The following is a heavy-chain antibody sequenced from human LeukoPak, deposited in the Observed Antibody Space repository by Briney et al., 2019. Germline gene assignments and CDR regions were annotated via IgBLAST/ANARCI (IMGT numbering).Heavy chain of an antibody. CDR2: IYIDGNT. CDR3: ARGGVVVALGSYGMDV. CDR1: GFSVTSKY. V-gene: IGHV3-53*01. D-gene: IGHD2-15*01. J-gene: IGHJ6*02. Sequence: PGGSLRLSCAASGFSVTSKYMNWVRQAPGKGLEWVSVIYIDGNTYYADSVKGRFTISRDNSKNTLYLQMNHLRAEDTAVYYCARGGVVVALGSYGMDVWGQGTTVTVSS.